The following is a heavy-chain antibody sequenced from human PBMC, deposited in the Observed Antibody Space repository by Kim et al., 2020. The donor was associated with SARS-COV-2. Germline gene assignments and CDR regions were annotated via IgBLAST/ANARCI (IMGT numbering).Heavy chain of an antibody. J-gene: IGHJ4*02. CDR2: ISGYNGNA. V-gene: IGHV1-18*01. D-gene: IGHD2-21*02. CDR3: ARGGKGSPTAHTY. Sequence: ASVKVSCKASGYTFTNYGITWVRQAPGQGLEWMGWISGYNGNARYAQKFQDRVTMTTDTSTTTAYMELRSLTSDDTALYYCARGGKGSPTAHTYWGQETLVTVSS. CDR1: GYTFTNYG.